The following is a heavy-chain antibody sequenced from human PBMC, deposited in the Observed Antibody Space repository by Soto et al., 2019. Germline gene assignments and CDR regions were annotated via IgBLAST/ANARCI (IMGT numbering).Heavy chain of an antibody. D-gene: IGHD2-8*01. CDR3: ARDGYAVLMVYARSLKSVPSYAFDI. CDR2: ISSSSSYI. J-gene: IGHJ3*02. V-gene: IGHV3-21*05. CDR1: EFTFRSYS. Sequence: GGPQILSCAAAEFTFRSYSVNWVRQEPGKGLEWVSYISSSSSYIYYADSVKGRFTISRDNAKNSLYLQTNSLRAEDTAVYYCARDGYAVLMVYARSLKSVPSYAFDIWGQGTMVTVSS.